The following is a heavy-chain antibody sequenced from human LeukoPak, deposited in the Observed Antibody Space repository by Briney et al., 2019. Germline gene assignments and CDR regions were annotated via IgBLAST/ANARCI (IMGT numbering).Heavy chain of an antibody. CDR3: VKDVGGSYAFDY. Sequence: GGSLRLSCSASGFTFSRYAMHWVRQAPGKGLEYVSGINDNGGRTHYGDSVKGRFSISRDNSKNTLHLQVSTLRAEDTALYYCVKDVGGSYAFDYWGQGILVTVAS. J-gene: IGHJ4*02. V-gene: IGHV3-64D*09. CDR2: INDNGGRT. D-gene: IGHD1-26*01. CDR1: GFTFSRYA.